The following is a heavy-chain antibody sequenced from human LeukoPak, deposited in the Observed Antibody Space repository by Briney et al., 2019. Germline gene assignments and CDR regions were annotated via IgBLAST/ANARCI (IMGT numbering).Heavy chain of an antibody. CDR1: GGTFSSYA. CDR3: ARDTYYYESSGLVFDP. V-gene: IGHV1-69*05. Sequence: SVKVSCKASGGTFSSYAISWVRQAPGQGLEWMGRIIPVFGTADSAQKFQGRVKITTDESTSTADMELSSLRSKDTAVYYWARDTYYYESSGLVFDPWGQGTLGTVSS. J-gene: IGHJ5*02. D-gene: IGHD3-22*01. CDR2: IIPVFGTA.